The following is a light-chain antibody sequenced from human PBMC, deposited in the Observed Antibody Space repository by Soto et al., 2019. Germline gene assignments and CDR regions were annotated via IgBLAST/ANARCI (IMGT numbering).Light chain of an antibody. CDR2: DAS. CDR3: QQSYSTPRT. V-gene: IGKV1-5*01. CDR1: QSISSW. J-gene: IGKJ1*01. Sequence: DIQMTQSPSTLSASVGDRVTITCRASQSISSWLAWYQQKPGKAPKLLISDASTLETGVPSRFSGSVSGSEFTLTISSLQPEDFATYCCQQSYSTPRTFGQGTKVDIK.